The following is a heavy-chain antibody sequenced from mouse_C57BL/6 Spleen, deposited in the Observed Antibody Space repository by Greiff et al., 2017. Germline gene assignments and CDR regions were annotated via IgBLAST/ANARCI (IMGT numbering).Heavy chain of an antibody. Sequence: VQLQQSGPELVKPGASVKIPCKASGYTFTDYNMDWVKQSHGKSLEWIGDINPNNGGTIYNQKFKGKATLTVDKSSSTAYMELRSLTSEDTAVYYCARRWDDAWFAYWGQGTLVTVSA. CDR2: INPNNGGT. CDR1: GYTFTDYN. CDR3: ARRWDDAWFAY. V-gene: IGHV1-18*01. D-gene: IGHD4-1*01. J-gene: IGHJ3*01.